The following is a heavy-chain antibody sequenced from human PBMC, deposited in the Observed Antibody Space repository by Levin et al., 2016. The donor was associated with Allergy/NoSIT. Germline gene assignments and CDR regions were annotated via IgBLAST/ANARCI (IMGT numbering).Heavy chain of an antibody. J-gene: IGHJ4*02. Sequence: GGSLRLSCAGSGFTFSNAWMSWVRQAPGKGLEWVGRVKSRADGGTPDYAAPVKGRFTISRDDSKRTVYLQMNNLKTEDTAVYYCATRGVAGPVILYYFDYWGQGALVTVSS. CDR1: GFTFSNAW. CDR3: ATRGVAGPVILYYFDY. V-gene: IGHV3-15*01. D-gene: IGHD6-19*01. CDR2: VKSRADGGTP.